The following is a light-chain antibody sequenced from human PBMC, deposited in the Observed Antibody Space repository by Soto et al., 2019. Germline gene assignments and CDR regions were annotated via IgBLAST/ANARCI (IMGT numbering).Light chain of an antibody. J-gene: IGKJ2*03. CDR1: QFIARW. Sequence: DIQMTQSPSTLSASIGDSVTLTCRPTQFIARWLAWYQQKPGKAPNLVIYDATKLQSGVPSRFSATASGAEFTLTISGLQAEDFATYYCLQYNTFPHSFGQGTRLEI. V-gene: IGKV1-5*01. CDR3: LQYNTFPHS. CDR2: DAT.